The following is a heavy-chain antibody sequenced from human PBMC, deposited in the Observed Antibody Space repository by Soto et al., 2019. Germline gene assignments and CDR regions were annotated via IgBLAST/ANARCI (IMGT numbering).Heavy chain of an antibody. D-gene: IGHD1-26*01. J-gene: IGHJ4*02. CDR2: ISYDGSNK. Sequence: QVQLVESGGGVVQPGRSLRLSCAASGFTFSSYGMHWVRQAPGKGLEWVAVISYDGSNKYYADSVKGRFTISRDNSKNTLYLQMNSPRAEDTAVYYCAKDRRGSYLKSFDYWGQGTLVTVSS. V-gene: IGHV3-30*18. CDR3: AKDRRGSYLKSFDY. CDR1: GFTFSSYG.